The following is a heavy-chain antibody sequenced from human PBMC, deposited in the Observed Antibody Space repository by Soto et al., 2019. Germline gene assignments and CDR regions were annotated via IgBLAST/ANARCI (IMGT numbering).Heavy chain of an antibody. Sequence: GASVKVSCKASGATFSSYASSGVRQAPGRGLEWMGWIIPIFGTANYAQKFQGRVTITADESTSTAYMELSSLRSEDTAVSYCARPGRNAMIRGLGSDCFDIQGQGRRVT. D-gene: IGHD3-10*01. J-gene: IGHJ3*02. CDR2: IIPIFGTA. V-gene: IGHV1-69*13. CDR3: ARPGRNAMIRGLGSDCFDI. CDR1: GATFSSYA.